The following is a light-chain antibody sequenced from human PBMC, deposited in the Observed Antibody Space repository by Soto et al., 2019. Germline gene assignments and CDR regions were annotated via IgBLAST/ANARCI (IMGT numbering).Light chain of an antibody. CDR2: GAS. Sequence: EIVMTQSPATLSVSPGERATLSCRVSQSVSSNLAWYQQKPGQAPRLLIYGASTRATGIPARFSGSGSGTEFTLTISSLQSEDFAVYYSQQYNNWWTFGQGTKVEIK. J-gene: IGKJ1*01. V-gene: IGKV3-15*01. CDR1: QSVSSN. CDR3: QQYNNWWT.